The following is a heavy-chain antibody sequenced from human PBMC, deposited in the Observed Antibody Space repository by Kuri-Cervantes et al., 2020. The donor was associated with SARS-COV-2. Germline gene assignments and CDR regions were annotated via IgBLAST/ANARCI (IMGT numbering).Heavy chain of an antibody. CDR3: ARQPVELVPFDY. CDR1: GFSFSSYW. CDR2: IDPTDSST. V-gene: IGHV5-10-1*01. J-gene: IGHJ4*02. D-gene: IGHD6-13*01. Sequence: KVSCRGSGFSFSSYWISWVRQMPGQGLEYMGRIDPTDSSTNYSPSFQGHVTISADKSISTAYLQWSSLKASDTAMYYCARQPVELVPFDYWGQGTLVTVSS.